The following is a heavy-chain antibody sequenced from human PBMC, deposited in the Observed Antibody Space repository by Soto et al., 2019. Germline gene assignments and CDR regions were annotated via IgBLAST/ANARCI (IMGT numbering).Heavy chain of an antibody. CDR1: GGSFSGYY. CDR3: ARGLTMIS. CDR2: INHSGST. J-gene: IGHJ4*02. Sequence: SETLSLTCAVYGGSFSGYYWSWIRQPPGKGLEWIGEINHSGSTNYNPSLKSRVTISVDTSKNQFSLKLSSVTAADTAVYYCARGLTMISCGQGTLVTVSS. D-gene: IGHD3-22*01. V-gene: IGHV4-34*01.